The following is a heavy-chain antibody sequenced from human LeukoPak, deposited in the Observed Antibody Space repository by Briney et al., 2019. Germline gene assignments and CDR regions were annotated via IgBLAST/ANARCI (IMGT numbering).Heavy chain of an antibody. V-gene: IGHV4-61*01. CDR1: GGSVSSGSYY. CDR3: ARYKNYYGSGSYYNFDY. CDR2: IYYSGST. Sequence: SETLSLTCTVSGGSVSSGSYYWSWIRQPPGKGLEWIGYIYYSGSTNYNPSLKSRVTISADTSKNQFSLKLSSVTAADTAVYYCARYKNYYGSGSYYNFDYWGQGTLVTVSS. D-gene: IGHD3-10*01. J-gene: IGHJ4*02.